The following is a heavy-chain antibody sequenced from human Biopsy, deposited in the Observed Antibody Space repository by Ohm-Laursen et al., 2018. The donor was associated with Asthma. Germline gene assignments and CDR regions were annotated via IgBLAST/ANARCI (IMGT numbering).Heavy chain of an antibody. CDR3: ARTYYDSLTGQVNDAFAM. Sequence: ASSVKVSCKASGYTFINYAIHWVRQAPGQRLEWMGWINAGNGNTKYSQKFQGRATISRDTSASTAYMDLSSLRSEDTAVYYCARTYYDSLTGQVNDAFAMWGQGTMVTVSS. J-gene: IGHJ3*02. CDR1: GYTFINYA. V-gene: IGHV1-3*01. CDR2: INAGNGNT. D-gene: IGHD3-9*01.